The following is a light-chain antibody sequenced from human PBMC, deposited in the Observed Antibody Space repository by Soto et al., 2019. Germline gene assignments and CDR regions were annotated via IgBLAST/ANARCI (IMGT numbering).Light chain of an antibody. V-gene: IGLV1-47*01. CDR3: AAWEDSLSGV. J-gene: IGLJ2*01. CDR2: RNN. Sequence: QSVLTQPPSASGTPGQRVTLSCSGSRSNIGSNYVYWYQQLPGTAPKLLIYRNNQRPSGVPDRFSGSKSGTSASLAISGLRSEDEADYYCAAWEDSLSGVFGGGTKLTVL. CDR1: RSNIGSNY.